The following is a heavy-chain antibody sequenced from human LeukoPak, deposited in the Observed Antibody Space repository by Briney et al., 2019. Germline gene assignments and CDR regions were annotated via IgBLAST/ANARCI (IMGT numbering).Heavy chain of an antibody. CDR1: GFTGNTNY. J-gene: IGHJ4*02. V-gene: IGHV3-66*02. CDR3: ARGTSRTSPLSGYYRGYFDY. CDR2: TYAGGMT. Sequence: GGSLRLSCAASGFTGNTNYMTWVRQAPGKGLEWVSITYAGGMTYYADSVKGRFTISRENSKNVLYLQMNSLRAADTAVYYCARGTSRTSPLSGYYRGYFDYWGQGTLVTVSS. D-gene: IGHD3-3*01.